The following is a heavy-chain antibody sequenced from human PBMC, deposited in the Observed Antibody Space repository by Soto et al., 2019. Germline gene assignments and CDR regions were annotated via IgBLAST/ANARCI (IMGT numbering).Heavy chain of an antibody. CDR3: GKVLIGATRHTDVDS. CDR2: IYYDEST. D-gene: IGHD2-15*01. V-gene: IGHV4-39*01. CDR1: GVSLNGGHYY. Sequence: PETLSLTCTVSGVSLNGGHYYWVWILQSPGKGLAWIASIYYDESTYYNPSLKSRVTISTDKPKNQFSLTLKSVTAADTAVYYCGKVLIGATRHTDVDSWGQGALVTVSS. J-gene: IGHJ4*02.